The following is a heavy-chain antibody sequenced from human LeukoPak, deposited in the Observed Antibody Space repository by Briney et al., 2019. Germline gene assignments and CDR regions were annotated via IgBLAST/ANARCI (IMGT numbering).Heavy chain of an antibody. V-gene: IGHV1-2*02. CDR2: INPNSGGT. J-gene: IGHJ3*02. CDR1: GYTFTGYY. CDR3: ARDWPYSSTLNLDDAFDI. D-gene: IGHD6-13*01. Sequence: ASVKVSCKASGYTFTGYYMHWVRQAPGQGLEWMGWINPNSGGTNYAQKFQGRVTMTRDTSISTAYMELSRLRSDDTAVYYCARDWPYSSTLNLDDAFDIWGQGTMVTVSS.